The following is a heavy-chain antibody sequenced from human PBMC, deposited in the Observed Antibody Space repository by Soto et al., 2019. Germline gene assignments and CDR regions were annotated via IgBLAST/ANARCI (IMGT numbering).Heavy chain of an antibody. CDR2: IYYSGGT. V-gene: IGHV4-31*03. CDR1: GGSISRGGYY. J-gene: IGHJ6*03. Sequence: QVQLQESGPGLVKPSQTLSLTCTVSGGSISRGGYYWSWIRQHPGKGLEWIGYIYYSGGTYYNPYIKSRVNISVDTSENQFSLRLSSVTAADTAVYYCARKDSGYADYMDVWGKGTTVTVSS. D-gene: IGHD5-12*01. CDR3: ARKDSGYADYMDV.